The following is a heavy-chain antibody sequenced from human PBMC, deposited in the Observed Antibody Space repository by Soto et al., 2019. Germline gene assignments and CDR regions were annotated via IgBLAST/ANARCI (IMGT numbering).Heavy chain of an antibody. CDR1: GFIFENFG. Sequence: GGSLRLSCAASGFIFENFGMSWVRQAPGKGLEWISSISGSGFKKYYADSVKGRFTISRDNSKSTVYLELNNLSAEDAAVYHCAKNQGVELVPLATVDWFDPWGQGSVVTVSS. CDR3: AKNQGVELVPLATVDWFDP. V-gene: IGHV3-23*01. D-gene: IGHD1-26*01. J-gene: IGHJ5*02. CDR2: ISGSGFKK.